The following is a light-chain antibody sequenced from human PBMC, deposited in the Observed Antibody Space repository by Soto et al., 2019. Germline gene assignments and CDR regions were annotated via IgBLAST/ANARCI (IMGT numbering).Light chain of an antibody. CDR1: QHLDRY. Sequence: DIQMTQSPSSLSASVGDRVTITCRPSQHLDRYLNWDQQTPGKVSKFLIYSASSLQSGVPSRFSARDSETDLTLTISCLKPEDLATYYCLQRYTTPITFGPGTKVEIK. CDR2: SAS. J-gene: IGKJ4*01. V-gene: IGKV1-39*01. CDR3: LQRYTTPIT.